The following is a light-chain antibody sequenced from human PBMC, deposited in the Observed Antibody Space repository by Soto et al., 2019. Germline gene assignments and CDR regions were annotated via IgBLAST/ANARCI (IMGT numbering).Light chain of an antibody. V-gene: IGKV1-5*01. J-gene: IGKJ1*01. CDR1: QYISTY. Sequence: DIQMAQSPSSLSASVGDSLTITCRASQYISTYLNWYQRKPGKAPKLLIYDASSLQSGVPSRFSGSGSGTEFTLTVSSLQPDDFATYYCQQYNTHSWTFGKGTKVE. CDR2: DAS. CDR3: QQYNTHSWT.